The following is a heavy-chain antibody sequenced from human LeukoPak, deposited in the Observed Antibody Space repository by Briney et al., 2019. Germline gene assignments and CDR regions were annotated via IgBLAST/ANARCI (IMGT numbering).Heavy chain of an antibody. CDR2: IYHSGST. J-gene: IGHJ4*02. D-gene: IGHD6-19*01. CDR1: GGSISSGGYS. V-gene: IGHV4-30-2*01. CDR3: ARGYSSGWYVGAFDY. Sequence: SQTLSLTCAVSGGSISSGGYSWSWIRQPPGKGLEWIGYIYHSGSTYYNPSLKSRVTISVDRSKNQFSLKLSSVTAADTAVYYCARGYSSGWYVGAFDYWGQGTLVTVSS.